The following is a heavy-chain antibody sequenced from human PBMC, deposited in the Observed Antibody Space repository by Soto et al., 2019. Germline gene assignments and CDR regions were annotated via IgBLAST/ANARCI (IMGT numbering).Heavy chain of an antibody. CDR2: IYHIGSP. CDR1: GRSVSSGGYY. J-gene: IGHJ5*02. CDR3: VRDRALDSSGHWFDT. D-gene: IGHD6-19*01. V-gene: IGHV4-31*02. Sequence: SETLSLTXTVSGRSVSSGGYYWTWIRQHPGRGLEWIGYIYHIGSPYYNPSLESRVTISLDTSKNQFSLNLTSVTAADTAIYYCVRDRALDSSGHWFDTWGQGTLVTVSS.